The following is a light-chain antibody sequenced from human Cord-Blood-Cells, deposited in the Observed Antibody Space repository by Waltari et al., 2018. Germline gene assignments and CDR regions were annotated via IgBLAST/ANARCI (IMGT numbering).Light chain of an antibody. CDR3: NSRDSSGNHMV. Sequence: SSELTPHTAISLPLRQTVRIRCHGDSLSSSYASWYQQKPGQAPVLVIYVKNNRPSGIPDRFSGSSSGNTATLTITGAQAEDEADYYCNSRDSSGNHMVFGGGTKLTVL. CDR2: VKN. V-gene: IGLV3-19*01. J-gene: IGLJ3*02. CDR1: SLSSSY.